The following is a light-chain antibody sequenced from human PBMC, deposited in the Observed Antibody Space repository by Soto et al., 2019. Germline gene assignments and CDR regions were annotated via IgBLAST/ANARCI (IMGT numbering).Light chain of an antibody. V-gene: IGKV3-15*01. J-gene: IGKJ1*01. CDR2: GAS. CDR1: QSVSSN. CDR3: QQYNNWTET. Sequence: EKVITQSPATLSVSPGERATLSCRASQSVSSNLAWYRQKPGQAPRLLVYGASTRETDVPARFSGSGAGTEFTLTISSLQSEDFAVDYCQQYNNWTETFGQGTKVDIK.